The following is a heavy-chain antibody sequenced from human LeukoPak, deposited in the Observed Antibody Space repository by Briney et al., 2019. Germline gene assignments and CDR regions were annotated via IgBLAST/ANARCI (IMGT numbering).Heavy chain of an antibody. D-gene: IGHD2-2*01. Sequence: GGSLRLSCAASGFTFSSYWMSWVRQAPGKGLEWVANIKQDGSEKHFGDSVKGRFTVSRDNAKKSLYLQMNSLRAEDTAVYYCARDLNIVVVPAHGMDVWGQGTTVTVSS. CDR2: IKQDGSEK. CDR1: GFTFSSYW. CDR3: ARDLNIVVVPAHGMDV. J-gene: IGHJ6*02. V-gene: IGHV3-7*01.